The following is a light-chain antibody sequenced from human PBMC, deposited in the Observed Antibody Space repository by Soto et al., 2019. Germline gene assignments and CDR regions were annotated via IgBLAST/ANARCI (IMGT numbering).Light chain of an antibody. J-gene: IGKJ1*01. V-gene: IGKV3-20*01. CDR2: GAS. Sequence: EIVMTQSPSTLSVSPGERATLSCRASQSISSDLAWFQQKPGQAPSLLIFGASIRDTGIPDSFSGSGSGTDFTLTISRLEPEDFAVYYCQQYGSSPGTFGQGTKVDIK. CDR1: QSISSD. CDR3: QQYGSSPGT.